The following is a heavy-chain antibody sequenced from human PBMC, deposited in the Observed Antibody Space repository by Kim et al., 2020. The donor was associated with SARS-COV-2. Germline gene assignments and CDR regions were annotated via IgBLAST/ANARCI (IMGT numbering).Heavy chain of an antibody. CDR1: GFTFENYE. CDR2: ISGSGKTV. V-gene: IGHV3-48*03. Sequence: GGSLRLSCTPSGFTFENYEMSWVRHTPGKGLQWISYISGSGKTVDYADSVEGRFTVSRDNAKKLLFLDMTSLRAEDTGIYYCARYMAATATAFQFYYGMDVGG. CDR3: ARYMAATATAFQFYYGMDV. D-gene: IGHD6-13*01. J-gene: IGHJ6*02.